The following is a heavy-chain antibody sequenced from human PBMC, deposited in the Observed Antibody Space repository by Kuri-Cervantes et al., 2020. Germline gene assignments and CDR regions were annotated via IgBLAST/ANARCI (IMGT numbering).Heavy chain of an antibody. CDR3: ARDRMGAITWGFDY. V-gene: IGHV1-2*02. CDR1: GFTFTAYY. Sequence: ASVKVSCKASGFTFTAYYIHWVRQAPGQGLEWMGGIGPNSGGTNYALRFQGRVTMTRDTSISTVYMELSSLRSDDTAVYYCARDRMGAITWGFDYWGQGTLVTVSS. CDR2: IGPNSGGT. J-gene: IGHJ4*02. D-gene: IGHD1-26*01.